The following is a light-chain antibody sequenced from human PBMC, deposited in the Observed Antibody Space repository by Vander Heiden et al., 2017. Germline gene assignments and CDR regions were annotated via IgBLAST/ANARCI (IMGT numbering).Light chain of an antibody. V-gene: IGLV4-69*01. CDR1: SGHSTYS. Sequence: QLALTQSPSAAASLGASVRLKRTLSSGHSTYSIAWHHQQPEKGPRYLMKLHSDGSHTKGDGIPDRFSGSSSGAGRYLQSEDEADYYCQTWGTGFWVFGGGTKLTVL. CDR2: LHSDGSH. CDR3: QTWGTGFWV. J-gene: IGLJ3*02.